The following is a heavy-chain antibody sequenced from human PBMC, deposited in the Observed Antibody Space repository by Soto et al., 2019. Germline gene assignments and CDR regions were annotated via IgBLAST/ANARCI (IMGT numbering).Heavy chain of an antibody. CDR3: ARGERYYYDSSGYLNWFDT. CDR2: INAANGDT. J-gene: IGHJ5*02. CDR1: GYTFTSYG. Sequence: ASVKVSCKASGYTFTSYGIHWVRQAPGQRLEWMGWINAANGDTKYSPKFQGRVTMTTDTSTSTAYMELRSLRSDDTAVYYCARGERYYYDSSGYLNWFDTWGQGTLVTVSS. D-gene: IGHD3-22*01. V-gene: IGHV1-3*01.